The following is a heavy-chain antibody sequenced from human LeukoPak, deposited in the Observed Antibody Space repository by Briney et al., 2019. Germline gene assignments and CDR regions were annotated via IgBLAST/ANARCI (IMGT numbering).Heavy chain of an antibody. CDR1: GYTSNTYG. V-gene: IGHV1-18*01. Sequence: GASVKVSCKAFGYTSNTYGISWVRQAPGQGLEYMGWISTYNGHTNYAQKFQDRVTMTAETSTNTGYMELRSLRSDDTAVYYCATGDPYSFDYWDQGTLVTVAS. CDR3: ATGDPYSFDY. J-gene: IGHJ4*02. CDR2: ISTYNGHT. D-gene: IGHD4-17*01.